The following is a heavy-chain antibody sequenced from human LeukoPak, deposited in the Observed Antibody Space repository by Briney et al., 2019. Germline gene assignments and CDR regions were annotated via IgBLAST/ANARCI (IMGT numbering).Heavy chain of an antibody. CDR2: ISSSSYI. V-gene: IGHV3-21*01. J-gene: IGHJ4*02. Sequence: GGSLRLSCAASGFTFSSYSMNWVRQAPGKGLEWVSSISSSSYIYYADSVKGRFTISRDNAKNSLYLQMNSLRAEDTAVYYCARVFYGSAPDYWGQGTLVTVSS. D-gene: IGHD3-10*01. CDR3: ARVFYGSAPDY. CDR1: GFTFSSYS.